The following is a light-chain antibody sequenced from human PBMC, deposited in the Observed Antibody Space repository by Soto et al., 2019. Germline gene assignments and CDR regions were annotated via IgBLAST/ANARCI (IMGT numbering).Light chain of an antibody. V-gene: IGKV3-11*01. CDR2: DAS. J-gene: IGKJ1*01. CDR1: QSVSSY. Sequence: ETVLTQSPGTLSLSPGERATLSCRASQSVSSYLAWYEQKPGQAPRLLIYDASNRATGIPARFSGSGSGTDFTLTISSLEAEDFAVYYCQQRSNWRETFGQGTKVEIK. CDR3: QQRSNWRET.